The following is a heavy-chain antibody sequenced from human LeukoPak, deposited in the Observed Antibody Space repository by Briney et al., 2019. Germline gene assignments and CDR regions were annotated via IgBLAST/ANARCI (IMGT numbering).Heavy chain of an antibody. J-gene: IGHJ4*02. CDR3: VRTRGSDY. CDR1: GFTFSSYG. Sequence: PGGSLRLSCAASGFTFSSYGMHWVRQAPGKGLEWVANIKQDGSEKYYVDSVKGRFTISRDNAKNSLYLQMNSLRAEDTAVYYCVRTRGSDYWGQGTLVTVSS. CDR2: IKQDGSEK. V-gene: IGHV3-7*01. D-gene: IGHD2-15*01.